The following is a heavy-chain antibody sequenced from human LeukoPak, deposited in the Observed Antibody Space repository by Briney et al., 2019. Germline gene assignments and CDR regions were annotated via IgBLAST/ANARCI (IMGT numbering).Heavy chain of an antibody. CDR1: GGPISSGGYY. D-gene: IGHD3-10*01. J-gene: IGHJ4*02. CDR3: AGGLLLPAGY. Sequence: SETLSLTCTVSGGPISSGGYYWSWIRQHPGKGLEWIGYIYYSGSTYYNPSLKSRVTISVDTSKNQFSLKLSSVTAADTAVYYCAGGLLLPAGYWGQGTLVTVSS. V-gene: IGHV4-31*03. CDR2: IYYSGST.